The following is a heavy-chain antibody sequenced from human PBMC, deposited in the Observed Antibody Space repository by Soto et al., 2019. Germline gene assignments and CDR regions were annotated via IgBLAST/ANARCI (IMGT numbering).Heavy chain of an antibody. CDR3: ARALLRYFDWSNGGWFDP. J-gene: IGHJ5*02. CDR2: IYHSGST. Sequence: QVQLQESGPGLVKPSGTLSLTCAVSGGSISSSNWWSWVRQPPGKVLEWIGEIYHSGSTNYNPSLKSLVIIAVDNSKNQFSLKLSSVTAADTAVYYCARALLRYFDWSNGGWFDPWGQGTLVTVSS. V-gene: IGHV4-4*02. D-gene: IGHD3-9*01. CDR1: GGSISSSNW.